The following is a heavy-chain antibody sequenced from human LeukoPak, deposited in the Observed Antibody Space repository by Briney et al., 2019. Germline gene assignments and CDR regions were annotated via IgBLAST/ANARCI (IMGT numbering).Heavy chain of an antibody. V-gene: IGHV1-69*04. CDR2: IIPILGIA. Sequence: ASVKVSCKASGYTFTSYDINWVRQAPGQGLEWMGRIIPILGIANYAQKFQGRVTITADKSTSTAYMELSSLRSEDTAVYYCARDYGELRAFDIWGQGTMVTVSS. CDR3: ARDYGELRAFDI. CDR1: GYTFTSYD. D-gene: IGHD1-26*01. J-gene: IGHJ3*02.